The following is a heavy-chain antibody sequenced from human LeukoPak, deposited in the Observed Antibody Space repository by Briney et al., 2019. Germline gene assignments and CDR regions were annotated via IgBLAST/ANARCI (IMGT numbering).Heavy chain of an antibody. J-gene: IGHJ6*03. V-gene: IGHV4-4*07. CDR3: ARETSGTYYNPLGYMDV. Sequence: PETLSLTCTVSGGSISIYYWNWIRQPAGKGLEWIGRIFTSGITTYNPSLKSRVTMSVDTSKNQFSLNLSSVIAADTAIYYCARETSGTYYNPLGYMDVWGKGTTVTVSS. CDR1: GGSISIYY. CDR2: IFTSGIT. D-gene: IGHD3-10*01.